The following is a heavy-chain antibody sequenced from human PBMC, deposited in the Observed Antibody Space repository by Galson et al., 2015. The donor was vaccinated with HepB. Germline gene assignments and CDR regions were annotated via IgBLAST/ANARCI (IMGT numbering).Heavy chain of an antibody. CDR2: INSDGSST. V-gene: IGHV3-74*01. D-gene: IGHD5-18*01. CDR1: GFTFSSYW. J-gene: IGHJ4*02. Sequence: SLRLSCAASGFTFSSYWMHWVRQAPGKGLVWVSRINSDGSSTSYADSVKGRFTISRDNAKNTLYLQMNSLRAEDTAVYYCASDTAMVKGEYFDYWGQGTLVTVSS. CDR3: ASDTAMVKGEYFDY.